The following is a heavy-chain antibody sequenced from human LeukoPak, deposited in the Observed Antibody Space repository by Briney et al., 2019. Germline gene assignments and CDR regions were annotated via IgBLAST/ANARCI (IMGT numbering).Heavy chain of an antibody. J-gene: IGHJ4*02. D-gene: IGHD6-19*01. CDR2: ISWNSGSI. CDR3: ARGPQAIAVAGTWAY. Sequence: PGGSLRLSCAASGFTFDDYAMHWVRQAPGKGLEWVSGISWNSGSIGYADSVKGRFTISRDNAKNSLYLQMNSLRAEDTALYYCARGPQAIAVAGTWAYWGQGTLVTVSS. V-gene: IGHV3-9*01. CDR1: GFTFDDYA.